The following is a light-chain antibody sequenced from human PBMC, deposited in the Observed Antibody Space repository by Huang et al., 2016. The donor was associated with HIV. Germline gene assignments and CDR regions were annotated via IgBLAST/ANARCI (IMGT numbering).Light chain of an antibody. CDR2: GAS. V-gene: IGKV3-15*01. CDR1: QSVNSD. J-gene: IGKJ4*01. CDR3: QQYNDWPPLT. Sequence: EIEMTQSPVTLSVSPGQRATISCRASQSVNSDLAWYQQKPGQAPRLLIYGASTRATGIPAKFNATGSGTEFSLSINNLQSDDFAVYYCQQYNDWPPLTFGGGTKVEI.